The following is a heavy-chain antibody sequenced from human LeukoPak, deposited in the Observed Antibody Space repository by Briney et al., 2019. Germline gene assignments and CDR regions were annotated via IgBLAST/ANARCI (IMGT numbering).Heavy chain of an antibody. V-gene: IGHV3-7*05. J-gene: IGHJ5*02. D-gene: IGHD3-10*01. Sequence: GGCLRLSCAASGFTFSNFWMSWVRQVPGKGLEWVAITKQDGSERYYVDSVKGRFTISRDNAKNSLYLQMNSLRAEDTAMYYCASPPSAAVGSIPWGQGTLVAVSS. CDR1: GFTFSNFW. CDR3: ASPPSAAVGSIP. CDR2: TKQDGSER.